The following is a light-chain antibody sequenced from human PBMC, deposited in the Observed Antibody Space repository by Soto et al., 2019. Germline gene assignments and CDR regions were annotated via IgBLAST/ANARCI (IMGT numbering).Light chain of an antibody. V-gene: IGLV1-51*01. J-gene: IGLJ1*01. CDR1: SSNIGNNY. CDR2: DNN. CDR3: GTWDSSLSTYV. Sequence: QSVRTQPPSVSAAPGQKVTISCSGSSSNIGNNYVSWYQQLPGTAPKLLIYDNNKRPSGIPDRFSGSKSGTSATLGITGLQTGDEADYYCGTWDSSLSTYVFGTGTKV.